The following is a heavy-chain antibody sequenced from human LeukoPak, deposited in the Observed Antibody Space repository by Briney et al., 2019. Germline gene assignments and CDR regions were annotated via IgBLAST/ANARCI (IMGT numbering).Heavy chain of an antibody. J-gene: IGHJ6*04. Sequence: KASETLSLTCTVSGGSISSYYWSWIRQPPGKGLEWIGYIHYSGSTNYNPSLKSRVTISVDTSKNQFSLKLSSVTAADTAVYYCARGVVVPAAILPGYYGMDVWGKGTTVTVSS. CDR2: IHYSGST. CDR3: ARGVVVPAAILPGYYGMDV. CDR1: GGSISSYY. D-gene: IGHD2-2*01. V-gene: IGHV4-59*01.